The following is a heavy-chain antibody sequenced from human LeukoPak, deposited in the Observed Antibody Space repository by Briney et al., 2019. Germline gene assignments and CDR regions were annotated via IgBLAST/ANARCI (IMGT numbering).Heavy chain of an antibody. CDR1: GFTFSSYA. V-gene: IGHV3-23*01. CDR3: AKDLTKQSSGWDY. Sequence: PVGSLRLSCAASGFTFSSYAMSWVRQAPGKGLEWVSAISGSGGSTYYADSVKGRFTISRDNSKNTLYLQMNSLRAEDTAVYYCAKDLTKQSSGWDYWGQGTLVTVSS. D-gene: IGHD6-19*01. CDR2: ISGSGGST. J-gene: IGHJ4*02.